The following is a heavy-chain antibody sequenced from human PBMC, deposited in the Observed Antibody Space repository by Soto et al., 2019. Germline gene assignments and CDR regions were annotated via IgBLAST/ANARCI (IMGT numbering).Heavy chain of an antibody. CDR2: IMKDGGVK. D-gene: IGHD1-1*01. CDR1: GFTFSGYW. CDR3: SRDSDVYKADY. J-gene: IGHJ4*02. Sequence: EVHLVESGGGLVQPGGSLRLSCAASGFTFSGYWMGWVRQAPGKGLEWVASIMKDGGVKKYVGSVKGRFTISRDNAKTSLFLQMNSLRVEDTDVYYCSRDSDVYKADYWGQGTLVTVSS. V-gene: IGHV3-7*01.